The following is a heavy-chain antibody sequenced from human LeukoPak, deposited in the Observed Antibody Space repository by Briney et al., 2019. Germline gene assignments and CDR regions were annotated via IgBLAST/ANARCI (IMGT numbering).Heavy chain of an antibody. Sequence: SGGSLRLSCAASGFTFSSYWMSWVRQAPGKGLAWVTVISYDGSNKYYADSVKGRFTISRDNSKNTLYLQMNSLRAEDTAVYYCAKCESLRSPQLWDYYYGMDVWGQGTTVTVSS. D-gene: IGHD5-18*01. CDR3: AKCESLRSPQLWDYYYGMDV. V-gene: IGHV3-30*18. CDR2: ISYDGSNK. J-gene: IGHJ6*02. CDR1: GFTFSSYW.